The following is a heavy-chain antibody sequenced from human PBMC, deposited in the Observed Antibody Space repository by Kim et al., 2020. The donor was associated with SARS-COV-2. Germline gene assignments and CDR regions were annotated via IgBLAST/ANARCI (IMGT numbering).Heavy chain of an antibody. CDR1: GGSFSGYY. Sequence: SETLSLTCAVYGGSFSGYYWSWIRQPPGKGLEWIGEINHSGSTNYNPSLKSRVTISVDTTKNQFSLKLSSVTAADTAVYYCARGSPHWHGKQWPTSLDYWGQGTLVTVSS. CDR3: ARGSPHWHGKQWPTSLDY. J-gene: IGHJ4*02. CDR2: INHSGST. D-gene: IGHD6-19*01. V-gene: IGHV4-34*01.